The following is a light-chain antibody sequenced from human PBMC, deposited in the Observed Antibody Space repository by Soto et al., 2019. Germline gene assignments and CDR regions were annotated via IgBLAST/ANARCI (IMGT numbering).Light chain of an antibody. CDR3: QKYDSSPSIT. CDR1: QSVSSY. CDR2: DAY. J-gene: IGKJ5*01. V-gene: IGKV3-20*01. Sequence: IVLTQSPGNLFFSPGERANLSCRASQSVSSYLAWYQQKPGQAPRLLIYDAYNRATGIPDRFSGSGSGTDFTLTIRRLQPEDFAVYYCQKYDSSPSITLGQGQRVENK.